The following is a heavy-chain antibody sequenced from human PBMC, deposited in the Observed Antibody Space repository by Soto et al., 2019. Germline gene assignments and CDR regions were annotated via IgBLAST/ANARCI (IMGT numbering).Heavy chain of an antibody. V-gene: IGHV4-39*01. J-gene: IGHJ4*02. CDR1: GGSISSRSYY. Sequence: QPQLQESGPGLVKASETLSLTCTVSGGSISSRSYYWGWIRQPPGKGLEWIGNIYYSGSTYYNPSRRSRVTITGDTSRNQCSRKWSAGSAADTAVYYCVGAPAGSSTGKAPLDYWGQGSRVTVSS. CDR3: VGAPAGSSTGKAPLDY. D-gene: IGHD6-13*01. CDR2: IYYSGST.